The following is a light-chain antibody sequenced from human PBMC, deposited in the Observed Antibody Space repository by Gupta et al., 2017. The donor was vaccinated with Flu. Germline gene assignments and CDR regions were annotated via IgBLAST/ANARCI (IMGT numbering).Light chain of an antibody. V-gene: IGKV1-39*01. CDR1: QRVSTY. J-gene: IGKJ4*01. CDR2: AGP. CDR3: QQSNITPFT. Sequence: PSSLSASVGDRVTITCRASQRVSTYLNWYQQKPGKAPKLLIYAGPSLQSGVPSRFSGSGSGTDFTLTISRLQPEDFATYYCQQSNITPFTFGRGTKVDIK.